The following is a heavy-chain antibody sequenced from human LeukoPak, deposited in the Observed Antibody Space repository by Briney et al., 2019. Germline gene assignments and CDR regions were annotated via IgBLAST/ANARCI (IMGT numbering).Heavy chain of an antibody. J-gene: IGHJ5*02. CDR1: GYTFTSYG. D-gene: IGHD4-17*01. V-gene: IGHV1-18*01. CDR3: AIERVHDYGDYAVGSWFDP. CDR2: ISAYNGNT. Sequence: ASVKVSCKASGYTFTSYGISWVRQAPGQGLEWMGWISAYNGNTNYAQKLQGRVTMTTDTSTSTAYMELRSLRSDVTAVYYCAIERVHDYGDYAVGSWFDPWGQGTLVTVSS.